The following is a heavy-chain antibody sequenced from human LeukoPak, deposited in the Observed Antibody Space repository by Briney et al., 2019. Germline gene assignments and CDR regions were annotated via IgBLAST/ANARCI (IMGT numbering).Heavy chain of an antibody. V-gene: IGHV3-11*06. D-gene: IGHD5-18*01. Sequence: GGSLRLSCAASGFAFSRYWMSWIRQAPGKGLAWVSYISNSDSYTNYADSVRGRFTISRDNAKNSLYLQMNSLRAEDTAVYYCTRDRLFSEETTMINIDYWGQGTLVTVSS. CDR2: ISNSDSYT. CDR3: TRDRLFSEETTMINIDY. J-gene: IGHJ4*02. CDR1: GFAFSRYW.